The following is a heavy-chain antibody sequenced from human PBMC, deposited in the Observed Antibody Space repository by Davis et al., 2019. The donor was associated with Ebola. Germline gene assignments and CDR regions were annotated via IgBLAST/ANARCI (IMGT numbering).Heavy chain of an antibody. D-gene: IGHD3-16*01. Sequence: PSETLSPTCAVYGGSFSGYYWSWIRQPPGKGLEWIGEINHSGSTNYNPSLKSRVTISVDTSKNQFSLKLSSVTAADTAVYYCARLGVHDSDAFDIWGQGTMVTVSS. V-gene: IGHV4-34*01. CDR1: GGSFSGYY. J-gene: IGHJ3*02. CDR3: ARLGVHDSDAFDI. CDR2: INHSGST.